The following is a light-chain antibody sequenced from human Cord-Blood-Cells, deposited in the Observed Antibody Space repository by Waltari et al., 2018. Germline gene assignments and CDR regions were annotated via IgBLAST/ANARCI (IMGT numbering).Light chain of an antibody. V-gene: IGKV3-15*01. J-gene: IGKJ2*01. CDR3: QQYNNWPMYT. Sequence: EIVITQSPDTLSVSPEARATHSCRASQSVSSNLAWYQQKPGQAPRLLIYGASTRATGIPARFSGSGSGTEFTLTISSLQSEDFAVYYCQQYNNWPMYTFGQGTKLEIK. CDR1: QSVSSN. CDR2: GAS.